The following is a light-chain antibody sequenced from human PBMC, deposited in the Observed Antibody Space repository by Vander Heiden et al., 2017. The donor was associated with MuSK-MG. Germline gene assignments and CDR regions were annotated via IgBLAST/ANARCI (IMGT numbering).Light chain of an antibody. J-gene: IGLJ3*02. CDR2: SNN. CDR1: SSNIGSNT. Sequence: QSVLTQPPSASGTPGHRGTISCSGSSSNIGSNTVNWYQQLPGTAPKLLIYSNNQRPSGVPDRFSGSKSGTSASLAISGLQAEDEADYYCAAWDDSLNGWVFGGGTKLTVL. V-gene: IGLV1-44*01. CDR3: AAWDDSLNGWV.